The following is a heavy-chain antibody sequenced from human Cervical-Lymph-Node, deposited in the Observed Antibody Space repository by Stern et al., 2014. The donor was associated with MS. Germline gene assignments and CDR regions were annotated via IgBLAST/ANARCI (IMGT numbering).Heavy chain of an antibody. V-gene: IGHV1-18*01. D-gene: IGHD2-15*01. CDR2: INPYNDNT. J-gene: IGHJ3*02. CDR1: GYTFTSYG. CDR3: ARDLLGSENAFDI. Sequence: VQLVESGAEVKKPGASVKVSCKASGYTFTSYGISWVRQAPGQGLEWMGWINPYNDNTNYAQKLQGRVTMTTDTSTNTAYMELRSLRSDDTAVYYCARDLLGSENAFDIWGQGTMVTVSS.